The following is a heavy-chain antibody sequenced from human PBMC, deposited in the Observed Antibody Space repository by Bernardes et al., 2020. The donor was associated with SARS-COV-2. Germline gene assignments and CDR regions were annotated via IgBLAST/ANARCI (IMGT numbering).Heavy chain of an antibody. J-gene: IGHJ4*02. Sequence: ASVKVSCKASGFTISSYEVSWVRQASGQGLEWMGRMNPTSGDTGYAQKFQGRVTLTRNTSITTAYMELTGLRSEDAAVYFCARSIPLSSGWFHLDYWGPGTVVVVSS. CDR3: ARSIPLSSGWFHLDY. CDR1: GFTISSYE. V-gene: IGHV1-8*01. D-gene: IGHD6-19*01. CDR2: MNPTSGDT.